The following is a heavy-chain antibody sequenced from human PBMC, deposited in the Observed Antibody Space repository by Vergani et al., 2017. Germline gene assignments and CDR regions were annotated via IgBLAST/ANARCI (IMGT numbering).Heavy chain of an antibody. CDR2: ISSSSSYI. D-gene: IGHD3-10*01. CDR3: AREHKYYYGYVHYCGMDV. V-gene: IGHV3-21*01. J-gene: IGHJ6*02. CDR1: GFTFSSYS. Sequence: EVQLVESGGGLVKPGGSLRLSCAASGFTFSSYSMNWVRQAPGKGLEWVSSISSSSSYIYYADSVKGRFTISRDNAKNSLYLQMNSLTAEDTAVYYCAREHKYYYGYVHYCGMDVWGQGTTVTVSS.